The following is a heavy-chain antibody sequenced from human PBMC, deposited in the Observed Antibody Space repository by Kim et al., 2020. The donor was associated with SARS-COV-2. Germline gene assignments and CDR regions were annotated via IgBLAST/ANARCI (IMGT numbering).Heavy chain of an antibody. Sequence: SETLSLTCAVYGGSFSGYYWSWIRQPPGKGLEWIGEINHSGSTNYNPSLKSRVTISVDTSKNQFSLKLSSVTAADTAVYYCARQWELRSGFDIWGQGTMVTVSS. CDR3: ARQWELRSGFDI. J-gene: IGHJ3*02. V-gene: IGHV4-34*01. CDR1: GGSFSGYY. CDR2: INHSGST. D-gene: IGHD1-26*01.